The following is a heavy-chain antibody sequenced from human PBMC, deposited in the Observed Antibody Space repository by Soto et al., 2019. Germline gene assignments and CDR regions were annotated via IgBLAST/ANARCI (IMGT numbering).Heavy chain of an antibody. Sequence: DVNLVESGGGLVQPGGSLRLSCEISGLPLSSTWMTWVREAPGRGLEWVGRTKSVFFGETKDYAAPVKGRFTISRDESKITVYLQMTILKIEDTAIYYCTKHRPYSAGTNFIFWGQGTLVTVSS. J-gene: IGHJ4*02. V-gene: IGHV3-15*01. CDR1: GLPLSSTW. D-gene: IGHD1-7*01. CDR3: TKHRPYSAGTNFIF. CDR2: TKSVFFGETK.